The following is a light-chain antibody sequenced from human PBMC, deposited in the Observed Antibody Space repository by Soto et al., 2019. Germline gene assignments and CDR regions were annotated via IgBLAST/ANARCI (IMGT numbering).Light chain of an antibody. J-gene: IGKJ1*01. Sequence: DVQMTQSPSSVSASVGDRITITCRASEGVAAWLAWYQQKPGRAPNLLISAASTLQSGVPPRFSGSGSGTEFTLIITSLQPEDFATYYCQQTNTFPPTFGQGTKVDIK. CDR3: QQTNTFPPT. CDR1: EGVAAW. CDR2: AAS. V-gene: IGKV1-12*01.